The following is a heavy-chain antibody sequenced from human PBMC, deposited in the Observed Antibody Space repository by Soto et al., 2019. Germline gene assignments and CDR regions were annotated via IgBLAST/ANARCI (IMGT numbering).Heavy chain of an antibody. CDR1: GFTFSSYG. CDR3: AKDPSVEYSSSFGDY. V-gene: IGHV3-30*18. Sequence: GGSLRLSCVASGFTFSSYGMHWVRQAPGKGLEWVAVISYDGSNKYYADSVKGRFTISRDNSKNTPYLQMNSLRAEDTAVYYCAKDPSVEYSSSFGDYWGQGTLVTVSS. J-gene: IGHJ4*02. D-gene: IGHD6-6*01. CDR2: ISYDGSNK.